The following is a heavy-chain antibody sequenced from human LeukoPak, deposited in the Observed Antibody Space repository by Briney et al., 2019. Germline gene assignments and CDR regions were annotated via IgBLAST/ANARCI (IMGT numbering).Heavy chain of an antibody. CDR3: AKVHGEFDP. CDR2: ISASAGNI. J-gene: IGHJ5*02. CDR1: AFSFSNYA. V-gene: IGHV3-23*01. D-gene: IGHD4-17*01. Sequence: GGSLRLSCAASAFSFSNYAMYWVRQAPGKGLESVSAISASAGNIYYANSVKGRFTISRDNSKNTLFLQMNNLRAEDAAVYYCAKVHGEFDPWGQGTLVTVSS.